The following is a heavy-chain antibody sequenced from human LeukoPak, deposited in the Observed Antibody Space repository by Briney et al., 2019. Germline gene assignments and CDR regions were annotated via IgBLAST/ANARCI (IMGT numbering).Heavy chain of an antibody. J-gene: IGHJ4*02. Sequence: GGSLRLSCTASGFTFSSYSMNWVRQAPGKGLEWVSSISSSSSYIYYADSVKGRFTISRDNAKNSLYLQMNSLRAEDTAVYYCARGTVGYYDSSGYHDYWGQGTLVTVSS. D-gene: IGHD3-22*01. CDR3: ARGTVGYYDSSGYHDY. CDR2: ISSSSSYI. CDR1: GFTFSSYS. V-gene: IGHV3-21*01.